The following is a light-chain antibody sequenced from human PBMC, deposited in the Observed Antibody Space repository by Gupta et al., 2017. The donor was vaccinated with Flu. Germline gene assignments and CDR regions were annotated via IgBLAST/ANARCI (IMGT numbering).Light chain of an antibody. Sequence: STGAVTSGQCPYCVQQKSGQAPMTLIYDTSNRHSWTPARFSGSLLGGKAALTLSGAQPEDEAEYYCSLSYSGAWVFGGGTKLTVL. CDR1: TGAVTSGQC. J-gene: IGLJ3*02. CDR3: SLSYSGAWV. V-gene: IGLV7-46*01. CDR2: DTS.